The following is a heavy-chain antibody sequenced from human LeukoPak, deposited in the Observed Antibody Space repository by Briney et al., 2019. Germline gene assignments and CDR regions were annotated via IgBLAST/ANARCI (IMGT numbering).Heavy chain of an antibody. D-gene: IGHD6-25*01. CDR3: ARDLTGYSSEFDY. Sequence: PSETLSLTCTVSGGSISSSSYYWGWIRQPPGKGLEWIGSIYYSGSTYYNPSLKSRVTISVDTSKNQFSLKLSSVTAADTAVYYCARDLTGYSSEFDYWGQGTLVTVSS. CDR1: GGSISSSSYY. V-gene: IGHV4-39*07. CDR2: IYYSGST. J-gene: IGHJ4*02.